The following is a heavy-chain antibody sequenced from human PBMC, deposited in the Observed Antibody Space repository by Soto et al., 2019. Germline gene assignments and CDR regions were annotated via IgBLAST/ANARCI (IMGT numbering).Heavy chain of an antibody. CDR3: ARSPGDTLNWFDP. V-gene: IGHV3-53*02. J-gene: IGHJ5*02. Sequence: EVPLVETGGGLIQPGGPLTLPGKAPGLPASSNYMSWVRQPPGKGLEGVSDISSGATTFHEHSVKGRFTISRDISKNTLYLQMNSLRAEDTAVYYCARSPGDTLNWFDPWGQGTLVTVSS. CDR2: ISSGATT. D-gene: IGHD4-17*01. CDR1: GLPASSNY.